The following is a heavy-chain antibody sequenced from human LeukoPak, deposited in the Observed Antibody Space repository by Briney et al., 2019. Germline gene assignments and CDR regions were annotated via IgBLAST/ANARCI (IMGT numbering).Heavy chain of an antibody. D-gene: IGHD3-22*01. J-gene: IGHJ4*02. V-gene: IGHV3-43*02. CDR2: ISGDGGST. CDR1: GFTFDDYA. CDR3: AKVAVHYYDSSGINEGGGY. Sequence: GGSLRLSCAASGFTFDDYAMHWVRQAPGKGLEWVSLISGDGGSTYYADSVKGRFTISIDNSKNSLYLQMNSLRTEDTALYYCAKVAVHYYDSSGINEGGGYWGQGTLVTVSS.